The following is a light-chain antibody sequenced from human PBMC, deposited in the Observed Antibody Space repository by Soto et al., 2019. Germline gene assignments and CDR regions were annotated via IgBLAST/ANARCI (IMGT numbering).Light chain of an antibody. V-gene: IGKV4-1*01. CDR3: QQYYSTPIT. Sequence: DIVMTQFPDALAVSPGERATINCKSSQSVLYSSDNKNYLAWYQQKPGQPPKLLISWASTRESGLPDRFSGSGSGTDFTLTISSLQAEDVAVYYCQQYYSTPITFCQRTRLEI. J-gene: IGKJ5*01. CDR1: QSVLYSSDNKNY. CDR2: WAS.